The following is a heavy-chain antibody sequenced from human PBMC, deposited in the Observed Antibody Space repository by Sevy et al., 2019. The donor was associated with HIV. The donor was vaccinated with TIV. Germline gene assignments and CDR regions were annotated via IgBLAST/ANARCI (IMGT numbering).Heavy chain of an antibody. CDR1: GYTFTSYG. V-gene: IGHV1-18*01. Sequence: ASVKVSCKASGYTFTSYGISWARQAPGQWLEWMGWINVYNGNTNYAQKLQARVTMTTDTSTSTAYMELRSLRSDDTGVYYCARAGSYSGFYDILTGLDYWGQGTLVTVSS. CDR2: INVYNGNT. D-gene: IGHD3-9*01. J-gene: IGHJ4*02. CDR3: ARAGSYSGFYDILTGLDY.